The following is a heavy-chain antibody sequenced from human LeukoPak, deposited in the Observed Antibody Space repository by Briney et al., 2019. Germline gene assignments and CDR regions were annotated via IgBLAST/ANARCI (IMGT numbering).Heavy chain of an antibody. J-gene: IGHJ4*02. D-gene: IGHD6-13*01. Sequence: PSETLSLTCTVSGGSISSYYWSWIRQPPGKGLEWIGYIYYSGSTNYNPSPKSRVTISVDTSKNQFSLKLSSVTAADTAVYYCARGASSSWYLIWGQGTLVTVSS. CDR2: IYYSGST. CDR1: GGSISSYY. CDR3: ARGASSSWYLI. V-gene: IGHV4-59*01.